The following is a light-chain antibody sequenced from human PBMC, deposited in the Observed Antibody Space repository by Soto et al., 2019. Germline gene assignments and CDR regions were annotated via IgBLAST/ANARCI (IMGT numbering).Light chain of an antibody. CDR2: DAS. CDR1: QSVSDY. V-gene: IGKV3-15*01. Sequence: LLMKYKATLSVSTGEGATLSCRASQSVSDYLAWYQQKPCQAPRLLIKDASTRATGIPARFRGSGSGTEFTLTISSLPSEDFAVYYCQQDDMWWTFAQVTMV. J-gene: IGKJ1*01. CDR3: QQDDMWWT.